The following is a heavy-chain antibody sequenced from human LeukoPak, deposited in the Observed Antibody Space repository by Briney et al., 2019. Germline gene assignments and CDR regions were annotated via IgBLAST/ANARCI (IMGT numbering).Heavy chain of an antibody. Sequence: ETLSLTCAVYGGSFSGYYWSWVRQAPGKGREWVSAISGTGGRAKYADSVKGRFTFSRDNSKDTLYLQMNGLRAEDTAVYYCAKDQGGRYYDILAGYYPENFFDYWGQGTLVSVSS. CDR3: AKDQGGRYYDILAGYYPENFFDY. D-gene: IGHD3-9*01. CDR1: GGSFSGYY. V-gene: IGHV3-23*01. CDR2: ISGTGGRA. J-gene: IGHJ4*02.